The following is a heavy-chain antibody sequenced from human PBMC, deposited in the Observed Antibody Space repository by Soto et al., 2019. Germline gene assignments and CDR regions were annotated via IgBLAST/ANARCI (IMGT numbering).Heavy chain of an antibody. CDR3: AREAGFGEFSSPNYYYGMDV. D-gene: IGHD3-10*01. CDR1: GFTFSSYA. V-gene: IGHV3-20*04. CDR2: INWNGGST. Sequence: PGGSLRLSCAASGFTFSSYAMSWVRQAPGKGLEWVSGINWNGGSTGYADSVKGRFTISRDNAKNSLYLQMNSLRAEDTALYYCAREAGFGEFSSPNYYYGMDVWGQGTTVTVSS. J-gene: IGHJ6*02.